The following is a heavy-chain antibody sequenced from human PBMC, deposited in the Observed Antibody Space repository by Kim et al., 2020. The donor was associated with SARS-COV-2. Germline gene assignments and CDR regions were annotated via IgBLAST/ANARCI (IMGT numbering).Heavy chain of an antibody. J-gene: IGHJ6*02. D-gene: IGHD2-2*01. CDR2: INAGNGNT. Sequence: ASVKVSCKASGYTFTSYAMHWVRQAPGQRLEWMGWINAGNGNTKYSQKFQGRVTITRDTSASTAYMELSSLRSEDTAVYYCARDPPLRYCSSTSCPYYYYYGMDVWGQGTTVTVSS. CDR3: ARDPPLRYCSSTSCPYYYYYGMDV. CDR1: GYTFTSYA. V-gene: IGHV1-3*01.